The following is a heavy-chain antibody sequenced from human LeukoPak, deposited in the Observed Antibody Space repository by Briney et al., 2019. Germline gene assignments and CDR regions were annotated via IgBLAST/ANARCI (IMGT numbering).Heavy chain of an antibody. CDR2: IKQDGSEK. Sequence: PGGSLRLSCAASGFTFSSYWMTWVRQAPGKGREWVANIKQDGSEKYYVDSVRGRFTISRDNTKNSLYQQMNSLRAEDTAVYYCARDRRWTATTVTYFDYWGQGTLVTVSS. J-gene: IGHJ4*02. CDR3: ARDRRWTATTVTYFDY. CDR1: GFTFSSYW. V-gene: IGHV3-7*01. D-gene: IGHD4-17*01.